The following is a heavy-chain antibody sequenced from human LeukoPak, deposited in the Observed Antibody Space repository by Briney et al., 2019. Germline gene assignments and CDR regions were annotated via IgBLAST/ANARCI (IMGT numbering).Heavy chain of an antibody. Sequence: SETLSLTCTVSGGSISSYYWSWIRQPPGKGLEWIGYIYYSGSTNYNPSLKSRVTISVDTSKNQFSLKLSSVTAADTAVYYCARRGYRYGQHYYFDYWGQGTLVTVSS. D-gene: IGHD5-18*01. CDR3: ARRGYRYGQHYYFDY. J-gene: IGHJ4*02. V-gene: IGHV4-59*01. CDR2: IYYSGST. CDR1: GGSISSYY.